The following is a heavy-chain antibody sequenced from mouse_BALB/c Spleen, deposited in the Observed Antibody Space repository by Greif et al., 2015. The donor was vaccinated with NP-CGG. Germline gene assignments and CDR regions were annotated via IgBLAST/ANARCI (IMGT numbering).Heavy chain of an antibody. V-gene: IGHV3-6*02. J-gene: IGHJ1*01. D-gene: IGHD1-1*01. CDR3: ARGYGSSLRYFDV. Sequence: DVQLQESGPGLVKPSQSLSLTCSVTGYSITSGYYWNWIRQFPGNKLEWMGYISYDGSNNYDPSLKNRISITRDTSKNQFFLKLNSVTTEDTATYYCARGYGSSLRYFDVWGAGTTVTVSS. CDR2: ISYDGSN. CDR1: GYSITSGYY.